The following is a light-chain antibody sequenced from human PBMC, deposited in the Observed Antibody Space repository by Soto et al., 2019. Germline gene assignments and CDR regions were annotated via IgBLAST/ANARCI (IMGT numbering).Light chain of an antibody. V-gene: IGKV3-20*01. J-gene: IGKJ1*01. CDR3: QQYGSSRWT. CDR1: QSVSSSY. Sequence: EIVLTQSPGTLSLSPGERATLSCRASQSVSSSYLACYQQNRGQAPRLLIYGASSRAPGIPDRCGGSGCGTEFTPAISSLEPEELAVYCCQQYGSSRWTFGQWTNVEIK. CDR2: GAS.